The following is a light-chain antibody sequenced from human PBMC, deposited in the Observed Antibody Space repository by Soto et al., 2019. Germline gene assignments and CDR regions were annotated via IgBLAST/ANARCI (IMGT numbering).Light chain of an antibody. CDR2: GNN. Sequence: QSVLTQSPSVSGAPGQRVTISCTGSSSNIGADYDVHWYQQFPGTAPKLLIYGNNNRPSGVPDRFSGSKSGTSASLAITGLQAEDEADYYCQSYDSGLSGVVFGGGTKLTVL. J-gene: IGLJ2*01. CDR1: SSNIGADYD. V-gene: IGLV1-40*01. CDR3: QSYDSGLSGVV.